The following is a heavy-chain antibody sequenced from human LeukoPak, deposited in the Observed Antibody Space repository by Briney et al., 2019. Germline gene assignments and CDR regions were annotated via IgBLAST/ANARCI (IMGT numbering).Heavy chain of an antibody. D-gene: IGHD3-9*01. CDR3: SRGSDESKTGDS. CDR1: GGPFSNYY. J-gene: IGHJ4*02. V-gene: IGHV4-34*01. CDR2: IHPYGFT. Sequence: SDTLSLTCTVSGGPFSNYYWRWIRQPPGKGLEWIGEIHPYGFTNFNPSLKRRLSISVDTSKNQFYLKRTSVTAADTAVYYCSRGSDESKTGDSWGQGSLVTVSS.